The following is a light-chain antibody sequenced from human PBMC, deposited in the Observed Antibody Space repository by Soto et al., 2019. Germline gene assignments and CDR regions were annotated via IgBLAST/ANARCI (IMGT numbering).Light chain of an antibody. J-gene: IGLJ1*01. CDR1: SSDVGGYKF. V-gene: IGLV2-14*01. CDR2: EVS. CDR3: GSYTGSIYV. Sequence: QSALTQPASVSGSPGQSFTISCTGTSSDVGGYKFVSWYQQHPGKAPKLIIYEVSNRPSGFSSRFSGSKSGNTASLTISGLQAEDEADYYCGSYTGSIYVFGTGTKVTVL.